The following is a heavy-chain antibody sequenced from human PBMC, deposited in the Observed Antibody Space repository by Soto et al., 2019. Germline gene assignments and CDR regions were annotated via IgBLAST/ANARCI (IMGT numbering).Heavy chain of an antibody. Sequence: PGGSLRLSCAASGLTFSAYWMSWVRQAPGKGLEWVANIRQDGNEKNYVDSVKGRFTISRDNANNSLFLQMNGLRAEDTAVYYCARDEDYIGSGSYQLTSRGYYYYGMDVWGPGTTVTV. D-gene: IGHD3-10*01. CDR3: ARDEDYIGSGSYQLTSRGYYYYGMDV. V-gene: IGHV3-7*01. CDR2: IRQDGNEK. CDR1: GLTFSAYW. J-gene: IGHJ6*02.